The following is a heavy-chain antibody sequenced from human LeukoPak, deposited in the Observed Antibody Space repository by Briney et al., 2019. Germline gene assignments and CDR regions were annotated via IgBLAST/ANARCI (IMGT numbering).Heavy chain of an antibody. J-gene: IGHJ3*02. V-gene: IGHV4-34*01. CDR3: ARRRDERGYKDIFDI. D-gene: IGHD5-18*01. CDR2: INHSGST. CDR1: GGSFSGYY. Sequence: SETLSLTCAVYGGSFSGYYWSWIRQPPGKGLEWIGEINHSGSTNYNPSLKSRVTISVDTSKNQFSLKLSSVTAADTAMYYCARRRDERGYKDIFDIWGQGTMVTVSS.